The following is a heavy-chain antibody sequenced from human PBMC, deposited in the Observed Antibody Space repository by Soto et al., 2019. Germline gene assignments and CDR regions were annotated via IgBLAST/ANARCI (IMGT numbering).Heavy chain of an antibody. CDR2: INAGNGNT. CDR1: GYTFTSYA. J-gene: IGHJ4*02. Sequence: ASVKVSCKASGYTFTSYAMHWVRQAPGQRLEWMGWINAGNGNTKYSQKFQGRVTITRDTSASTAYMELSSLRSEDAAVYYCAMGGGDCGINSCDEYDDYCYLDDWGKGTMVTVSS. V-gene: IGHV1-3*01. D-gene: IGHD2-21*01. CDR3: AMGGGDCGINSCDEYDDYCYLDD.